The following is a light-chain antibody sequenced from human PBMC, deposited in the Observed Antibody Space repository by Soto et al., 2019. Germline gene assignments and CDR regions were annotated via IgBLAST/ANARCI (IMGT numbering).Light chain of an antibody. CDR3: QQSYSSPTIS. J-gene: IGKJ5*01. CDR1: QSISAY. CDR2: GAA. V-gene: IGKV1-39*01. Sequence: DIRMTQSPSSLSASVGDRVTITCRAGQSISAYLNWYQHKAGKPPKLLISGAASLQSGVPSRFSGSGSGTDFTLIINNLQPEDFETYYCQQSYSSPTISFGQGTRLEIK.